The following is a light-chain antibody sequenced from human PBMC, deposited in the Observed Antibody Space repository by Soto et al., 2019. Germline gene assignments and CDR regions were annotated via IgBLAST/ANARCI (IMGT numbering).Light chain of an antibody. Sequence: EIVLTQSPGTLSLSPGERATLSCRASQSVGSYLAWYQQIPGQAPRLLIYDASNRATGIPARFSGSGSGTDFTLTISSLEPADFAVYYCQHRSNWPPTFGGGTRWIS. CDR1: QSVGSY. V-gene: IGKV3-11*01. CDR2: DAS. J-gene: IGKJ4*01. CDR3: QHRSNWPPT.